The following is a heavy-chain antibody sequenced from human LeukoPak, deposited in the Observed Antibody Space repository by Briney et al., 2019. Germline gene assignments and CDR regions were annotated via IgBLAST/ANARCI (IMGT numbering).Heavy chain of an antibody. CDR3: ARGQRARYGGNYGSRAFDI. CDR1: GVTFYQAA. CDR2: INHSGST. J-gene: IGHJ3*02. V-gene: IGHV4-34*01. D-gene: IGHD4-23*01. Sequence: PGGSLRLSCAASGVTFYQAAMTWVRQTPGKGLEWIGEINHSGSTNYNPSLKSRVTISVDTSKNQFSLKLSSVTAADTAVYYCARGQRARYGGNYGSRAFDIWGQGTMVTVSS.